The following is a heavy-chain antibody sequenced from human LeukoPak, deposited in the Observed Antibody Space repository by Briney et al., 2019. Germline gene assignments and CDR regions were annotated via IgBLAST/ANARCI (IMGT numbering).Heavy chain of an antibody. V-gene: IGHV3-21*01. J-gene: IGHJ6*03. CDR3: VRGIAVAGGYYYMDV. CDR2: ISSSSSYI. D-gene: IGHD6-19*01. CDR1: GFTFSNYA. Sequence: PGGSLRLSCAASGFTFSNYAMRWVRQAPGKGLEWVSSISSSSSYIHYADSLKGRFTISRENAKNSLYLQMNSLRDEDTAVYYCVRGIAVAGGYYYMDVWGKGTTVTVSS.